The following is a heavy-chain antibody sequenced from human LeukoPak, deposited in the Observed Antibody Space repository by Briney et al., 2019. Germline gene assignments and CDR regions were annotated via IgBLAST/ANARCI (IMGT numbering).Heavy chain of an antibody. D-gene: IGHD6-19*01. Sequence: ASVKVSCKASGYTFTGYYMHWVRQAPGQGLEWMGWINAGNGNTKYSQKFQGRVTITRDTSASTAYMELSSLRSEDTAVYYCARDPQWPWNYGMDVWGQGTTVTVSS. V-gene: IGHV1-3*01. CDR3: ARDPQWPWNYGMDV. CDR1: GYTFTGYY. CDR2: INAGNGNT. J-gene: IGHJ6*02.